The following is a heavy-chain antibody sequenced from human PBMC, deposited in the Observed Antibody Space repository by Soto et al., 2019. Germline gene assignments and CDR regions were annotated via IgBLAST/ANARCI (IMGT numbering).Heavy chain of an antibody. Sequence: PSETLSLTCAVYGWSFSGHSWTWIRQSPGKGLEWIGDINHSGRVNYSPSLKSRVTISLDTSKNQFSLTLSAVTAADTAMYYCSTRAYDTNCYYRFDPWGQGTLVTVSS. V-gene: IGHV4-34*01. CDR3: STRAYDTNCYYRFDP. CDR2: INHSGRV. D-gene: IGHD3-22*01. J-gene: IGHJ5*01. CDR1: GWSFSGHS.